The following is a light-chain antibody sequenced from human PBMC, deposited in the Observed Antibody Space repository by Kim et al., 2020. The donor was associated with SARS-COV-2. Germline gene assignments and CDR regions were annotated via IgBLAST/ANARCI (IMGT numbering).Light chain of an antibody. Sequence: PGQSVTISCTGTSSDVGSHNRVSWYQQPPGTAPKLMIYEVSNRPSGVPDRFSGSKSGNTASLTISGLQAEDEADYYCSSYTSSSVVFGGGTQLSVL. J-gene: IGLJ2*01. CDR1: SSDVGSHNR. CDR3: SSYTSSSVV. CDR2: EVS. V-gene: IGLV2-18*02.